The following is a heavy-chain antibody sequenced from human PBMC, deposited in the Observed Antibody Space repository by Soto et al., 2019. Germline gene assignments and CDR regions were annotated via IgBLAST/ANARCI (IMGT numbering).Heavy chain of an antibody. CDR1: GFTFSSYV. Sequence: GGSLRLSCVSSGFTFSSYVIHWVRQAPGKGLEWVSVISGSDDSTYYADSVKGRFTISRDNSKNTLYLQMNSLRAEDTAVYYCAKRSSSSTFDYWGQGTLVTVSS. D-gene: IGHD6-6*01. J-gene: IGHJ4*02. V-gene: IGHV3-23*01. CDR3: AKRSSSSTFDY. CDR2: ISGSDDST.